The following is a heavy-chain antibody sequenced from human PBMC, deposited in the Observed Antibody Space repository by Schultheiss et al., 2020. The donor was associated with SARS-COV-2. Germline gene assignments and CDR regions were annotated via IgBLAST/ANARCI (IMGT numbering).Heavy chain of an antibody. CDR2: INQDGSVE. CDR3: ARKAIAAPRKYYYYYMDV. Sequence: GGSLRLSCAASGFTFSNYWMNWVRQAPGKGLEWVANINQDGSVEHYVESVKGRFSISRDSAKNSLYLQMNSLRAEDTALYYCARKAIAAPRKYYYYYMDVWGKGTTVTVSS. V-gene: IGHV3-7*03. J-gene: IGHJ6*03. D-gene: IGHD6-6*01. CDR1: GFTFSNYW.